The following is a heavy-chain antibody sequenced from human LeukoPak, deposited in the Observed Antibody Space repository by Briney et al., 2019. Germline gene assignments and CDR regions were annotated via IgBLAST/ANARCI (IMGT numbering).Heavy chain of an antibody. D-gene: IGHD6-19*01. CDR3: ARDLTSSGWAFDY. J-gene: IGHJ4*02. CDR1: GLIFSKYW. CDR2: IKQDGSEK. Sequence: PGGSLRLSCAASGLIFSKYWMTWVRQAPGKGLEWVANIKQDGSEKYYVDSVKGRFTISRDNAKNSLYLQMNSLRAEDTAVYYCARDLTSSGWAFDYWGQGTLVTVSS. V-gene: IGHV3-7*01.